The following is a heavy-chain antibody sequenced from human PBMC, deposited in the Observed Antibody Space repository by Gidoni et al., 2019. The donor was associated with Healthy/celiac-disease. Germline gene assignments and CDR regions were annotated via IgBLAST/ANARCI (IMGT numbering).Heavy chain of an antibody. CDR1: AFPFKSYT. D-gene: IGHD6-19*01. J-gene: IGHJ4*02. V-gene: IGHV3-21*01. CDR3: AREGGQWLYYFDY. CDR2: ITSSSNYI. Sequence: EVQLVESGGGLVKPGGSLRLACPASAFPFKSYTMNWVRQAPGKGLEGVSSITSSSNYIYYADSVKGRFTISRDNAKNSLYLQMNSLRAEDTAVYYCAREGGQWLYYFDYWGQGTLVTVSS.